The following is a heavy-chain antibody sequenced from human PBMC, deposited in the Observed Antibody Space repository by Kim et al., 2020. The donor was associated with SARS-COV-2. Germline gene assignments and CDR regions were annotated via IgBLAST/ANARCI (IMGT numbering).Heavy chain of an antibody. J-gene: IGHJ5*02. V-gene: IGHV3-23*03. CDR2: IYSGGTVT. CDR3: AKDKSDYDTIREFDP. D-gene: IGHD5-12*01. Sequence: GGSLRLSCAASGFTFSNYAMSWVRQAPGKGLEWVSLIYSGGTVTYYADSVKGRFTIFRDNSKNTLYLQMNSLRAEDTAVYYCAKDKSDYDTIREFDPWGQGTLVTVSS. CDR1: GFTFSNYA.